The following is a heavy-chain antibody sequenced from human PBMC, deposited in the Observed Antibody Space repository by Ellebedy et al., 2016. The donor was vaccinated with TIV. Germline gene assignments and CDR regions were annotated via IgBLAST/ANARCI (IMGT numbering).Heavy chain of an antibody. Sequence: SETLSLXXAVYGGSFSGYYWSWIRQPPGKGLEWIGEINHSGSTNYNPSLKSRVTISVDTSKNQFSLKLSSVTAADTAVYYCARGTGYYGDYWGQGTLVTVSS. D-gene: IGHD3-9*01. V-gene: IGHV4-34*01. CDR2: INHSGST. CDR3: ARGTGYYGDY. CDR1: GGSFSGYY. J-gene: IGHJ4*02.